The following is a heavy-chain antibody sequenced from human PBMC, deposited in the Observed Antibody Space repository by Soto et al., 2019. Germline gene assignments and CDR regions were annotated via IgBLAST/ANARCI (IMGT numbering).Heavy chain of an antibody. D-gene: IGHD1-1*01. J-gene: IGHJ4*02. V-gene: IGHV3-23*01. Sequence: YFRLCCAASEFIFSSYPMNLVRQSPVNRLELFWLVSGSANRTNYTDSVKGRLTIFRDNPMKTLYLQMSSLRAEDTAVYYCARDPAFNRGNTNCYIDYWGQGTLVTVSS. CDR1: EFIFSSYP. CDR3: ARDPAFNRGNTNCYIDY. CDR2: VSGSANRT.